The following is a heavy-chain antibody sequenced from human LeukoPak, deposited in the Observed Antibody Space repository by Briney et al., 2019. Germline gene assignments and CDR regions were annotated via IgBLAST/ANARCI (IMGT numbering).Heavy chain of an antibody. CDR3: ARAGYSGSDFSV. CDR1: GGSISSSSYY. D-gene: IGHD5-12*01. J-gene: IGHJ6*04. V-gene: IGHV4-39*07. CDR2: LYYTGST. Sequence: PSETLSLTCSVSGGSISSSSYYWGWIRQPPGKGLEWIGSLYYTGSTYYNPSLKSRVTISVDTSKKKFSLKLSSVTAADTAVYYCARAGYSGSDFSVWGKGTTVTVSS.